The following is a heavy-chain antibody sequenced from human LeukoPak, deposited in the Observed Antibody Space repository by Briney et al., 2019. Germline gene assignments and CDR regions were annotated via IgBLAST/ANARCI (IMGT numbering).Heavy chain of an antibody. Sequence: PSETLSLTCTVYGGSFSGYYWSWIRQPPGKGLEWIGEINHSGSTNYNPSLKSRVTISVDTSKNQFSLKLSSVTAADTAVYYCARVGGGRLLEWSIDYWGQGTLVTVSS. CDR2: INHSGST. CDR1: GGSFSGYY. V-gene: IGHV4-34*01. CDR3: ARVGGGRLLEWSIDY. D-gene: IGHD3-3*01. J-gene: IGHJ4*02.